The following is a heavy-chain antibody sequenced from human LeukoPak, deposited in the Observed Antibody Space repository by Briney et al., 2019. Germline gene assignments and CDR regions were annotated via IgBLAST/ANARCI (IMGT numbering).Heavy chain of an antibody. V-gene: IGHV4-4*02. Sequence: SETLSLTCAVSGGSITTTNWWSWVRQPPGKGLEWIGEVHLSGATNYNPSLESRVSMSIDKSKNHLSLEVTSATAADTAIYYCTRESGAFSPFGYWGQGILVTV. CDR1: GGSITTTNW. J-gene: IGHJ4*02. D-gene: IGHD1-26*01. CDR3: TRESGAFSPFGY. CDR2: VHLSGAT.